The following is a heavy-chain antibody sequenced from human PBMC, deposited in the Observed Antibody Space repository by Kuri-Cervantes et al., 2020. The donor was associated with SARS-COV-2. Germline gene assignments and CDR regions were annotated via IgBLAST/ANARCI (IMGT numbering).Heavy chain of an antibody. CDR3: TTSIPMIVVVTSTDAFDI. CDR1: GFTFSNAW. D-gene: IGHD3-22*01. CDR2: IKSKTDGGTT. V-gene: IGHV3-15*01. Sequence: LSLTCAASGFTFSNAWMSWVRQAPGKGLEWVGRIKSKTDGGTTDYAAPVKGRFTISRDDSKNTLYLQMNSLKTEDTAVYYCTTSIPMIVVVTSTDAFDIWGQGTMVTVSS. J-gene: IGHJ3*02.